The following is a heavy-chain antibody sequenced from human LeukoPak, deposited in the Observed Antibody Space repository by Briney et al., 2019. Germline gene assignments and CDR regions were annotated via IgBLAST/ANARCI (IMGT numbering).Heavy chain of an antibody. CDR1: GFTFHIYA. V-gene: IGHV3-23*01. CDR2: INGGGYGT. Sequence: GGSLRLSCAASGFTFHIYAMNWVRQAPGKGLEWVSAINGGGYGTYYADSVKGRFTISRDNPKNTLYLQMNSLRAEDTAVYYCAKDSITLIVVGIDYWGQGTLVTVSS. CDR3: AKDSITLIVVGIDY. D-gene: IGHD3-22*01. J-gene: IGHJ4*02.